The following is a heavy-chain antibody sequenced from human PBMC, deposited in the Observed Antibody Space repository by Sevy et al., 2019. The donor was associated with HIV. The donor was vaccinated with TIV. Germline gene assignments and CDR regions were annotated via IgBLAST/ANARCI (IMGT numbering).Heavy chain of an antibody. CDR2: TYYRSKWYN. CDR3: ARQGDGSGSSTPDYYYDGMDV. D-gene: IGHD3-10*01. CDR1: GDSVSSNSAA. Sequence: SQTLSLTCAISGDSVSSNSAAWNWIRQSPSRGLEWLGRTYYRSKWYNDYAVSVKSRITINPDTSKNQFTLQLNSVTPEDTAVYYCARQGDGSGSSTPDYYYDGMDVWGQGTTVTVSS. J-gene: IGHJ6*02. V-gene: IGHV6-1*01.